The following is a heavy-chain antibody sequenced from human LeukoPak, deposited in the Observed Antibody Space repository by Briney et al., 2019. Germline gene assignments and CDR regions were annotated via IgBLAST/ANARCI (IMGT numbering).Heavy chain of an antibody. CDR1: GFSLSTSGMR. CDR3: AQMWIAAAGTLDY. D-gene: IGHD6-13*01. Sequence: SGPALVKPTQTLTLTCTFSGFSLSTSGMRVSWIRQPPGKALEWLARIDWDDDKYYSTSLKTRLTISKDTSKNQVVLTTTNMDPVDTATYYCAQMWIAAAGTLDYWGQGTLVTVSS. CDR2: IDWDDDK. J-gene: IGHJ4*02. V-gene: IGHV2-70*04.